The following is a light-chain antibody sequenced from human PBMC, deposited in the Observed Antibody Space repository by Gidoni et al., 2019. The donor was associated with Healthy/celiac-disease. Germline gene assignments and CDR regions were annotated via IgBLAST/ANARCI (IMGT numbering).Light chain of an antibody. CDR2: DAS. V-gene: IGKV3-11*01. J-gene: IGKJ5*01. CDR3: QQRSNWPST. Sequence: DIVFTQSPATLSLSPGERATLSCRASQSVSSYLAWYQQKPGQAPRRLIYDASNRATGIPARFSGSGSGTDFTLTISSLEPEDIAVYYCQQRSNWPSTFGQGTRLEIK. CDR1: QSVSSY.